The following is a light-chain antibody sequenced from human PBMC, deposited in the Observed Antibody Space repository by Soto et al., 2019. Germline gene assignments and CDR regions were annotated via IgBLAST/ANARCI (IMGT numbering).Light chain of an antibody. V-gene: IGKV3-20*01. CDR1: QSVSSSY. J-gene: IGKJ1*01. CDR2: NAS. Sequence: IVLTQSPGTLSLSPGERATLSCRASQSVSSSYLAWYQQKPGQAPRLLIYNASNRATGIPDRFSGSGSGTDFTLTISRLEPEDFAVYHCQQYGRTPMTFGQGTKVEIK. CDR3: QQYGRTPMT.